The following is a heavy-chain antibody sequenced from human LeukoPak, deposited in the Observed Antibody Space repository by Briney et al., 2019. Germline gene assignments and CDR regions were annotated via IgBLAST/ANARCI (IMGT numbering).Heavy chain of an antibody. D-gene: IGHD6-13*01. V-gene: IGHV3-7*03. CDR2: IKGDGSVK. CDR1: GFTFNTFW. CDR3: TTWEGSSWFDY. J-gene: IGHJ4*02. Sequence: PGGSLRLSCSGSGFTFNTFWRNWVRQVPGKGLEWVANIKGDGSVKDYLDSVKGRFTISRDNAKKSLYLQMNSLRVEDTAVYYCTTWEGSSWFDYWGQGTLVTVSS.